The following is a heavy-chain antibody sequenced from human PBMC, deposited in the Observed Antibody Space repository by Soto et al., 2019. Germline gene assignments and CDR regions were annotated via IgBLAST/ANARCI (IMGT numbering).Heavy chain of an antibody. J-gene: IGHJ6*02. CDR2: ISGSGGST. V-gene: IGHV3-23*01. D-gene: IGHD3-16*01. Sequence: GGSLRLSCAASGFTFSSYGMHWVRQAPGKGLEWVSAISGSGGSTYYADSVKGRFTISRDNSKNTLYLQMNSLRAEDTAVYYCAKLAEEPYHYCYYGMDVWGQGTTVTVSS. CDR3: AKLAEEPYHYCYYGMDV. CDR1: GFTFSSYG.